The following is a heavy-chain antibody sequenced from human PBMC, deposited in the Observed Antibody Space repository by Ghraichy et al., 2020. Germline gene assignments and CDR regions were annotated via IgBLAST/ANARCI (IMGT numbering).Heavy chain of an antibody. J-gene: IGHJ4*02. CDR1: GFSFSTYA. CDR3: AKEHILTGYGEY. CDR2: ISGSGDKT. D-gene: IGHD3-9*01. V-gene: IGHV3-23*01. Sequence: GGSLRLSCAASGFSFSTYAMSWVRQAPGKGLEWVSAISGSGDKTYFADSVKGRFTISRDNSKNTVYLQMNSLRAEDSAVYYCAKEHILTGYGEYWGQGTLVTVSS.